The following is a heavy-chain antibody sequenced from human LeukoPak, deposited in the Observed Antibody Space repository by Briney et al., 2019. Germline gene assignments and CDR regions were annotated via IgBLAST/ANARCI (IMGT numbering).Heavy chain of an antibody. J-gene: IGHJ3*02. CDR3: ARDSSLLPGDEVEAFDI. CDR1: GGSISSYY. D-gene: IGHD1-26*01. Sequence: PSETLSLTCTVSGGSISSYYWSWIRQPPGKGLEWIGYIYYSGSTNYNPSLKSRVTISVDTSKNQFSPKLSSVTAADTAVYYCARDSSLLPGDEVEAFDIWGQGTMVTVSS. CDR2: IYYSGST. V-gene: IGHV4-59*01.